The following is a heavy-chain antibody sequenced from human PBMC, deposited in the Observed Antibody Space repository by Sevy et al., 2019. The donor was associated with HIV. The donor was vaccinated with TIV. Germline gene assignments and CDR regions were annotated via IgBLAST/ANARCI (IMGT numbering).Heavy chain of an antibody. Sequence: GGSLRLSCAASGFSFSDAWVSWVRQAPGKGLEWVGGVGGKGDGGKKEYAAPVKGRFTIARDDSKDMLYLQMKSLKTEDTGVYYCTTEGADWGQGTLVTVSS. J-gene: IGHJ1*01. CDR2: VGGKGDGGKK. CDR1: GFSFSDAW. CDR3: TTEGAD. V-gene: IGHV3-15*04.